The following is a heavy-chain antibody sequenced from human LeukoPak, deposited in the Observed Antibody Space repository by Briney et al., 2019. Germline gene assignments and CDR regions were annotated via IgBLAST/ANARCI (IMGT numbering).Heavy chain of an antibody. V-gene: IGHV4-59*01. Sequence: SETLSLTCTVSGGSISSYYWSWIRQPPGKGLEWIGYIYYSGSTNYNPSLKSRVTISVDTSKNQFSLKLSSVTAADTAVYYCARGGVAAGNQGWFDPWGQGTLVTVSS. CDR3: ARGGVAAGNQGWFDP. CDR1: GGSISSYY. J-gene: IGHJ5*02. CDR2: IYYSGST. D-gene: IGHD6-13*01.